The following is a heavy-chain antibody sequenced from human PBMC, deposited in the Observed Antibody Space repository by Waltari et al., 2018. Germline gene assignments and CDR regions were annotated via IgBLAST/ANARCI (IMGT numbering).Heavy chain of an antibody. D-gene: IGHD1-1*01. CDR2: ISYDGSNK. CDR1: GFTFSSYA. V-gene: IGHV3-30-3*01. Sequence: QVQLQESGGGVVQPGRSLRLSCAASGFTFSSYAMHWVRQAPGKGLEWVAVISYDGSNKYYADSVKGRFTISRDNSKNTLYLQMNSLRAEDTAVYYCARETYNWNVLHYYYYYYMDVWGKGTTVTISS. J-gene: IGHJ6*03. CDR3: ARETYNWNVLHYYYYYYMDV.